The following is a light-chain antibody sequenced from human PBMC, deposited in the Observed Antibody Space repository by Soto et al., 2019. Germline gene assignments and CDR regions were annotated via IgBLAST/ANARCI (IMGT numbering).Light chain of an antibody. CDR1: QSVNNNN. J-gene: IGKJ1*01. CDR3: QQYGNSPLT. Sequence: EIVLTQSPGTLALSPGERGILSCRASQSVNNNNLAWYQQKPGQAPRLLIYDASTRATVIPDKFSGSGSGTDFTLTISRLEPEDFSVYYCQQYGNSPLTFGQGTKVEIK. CDR2: DAS. V-gene: IGKV3-20*01.